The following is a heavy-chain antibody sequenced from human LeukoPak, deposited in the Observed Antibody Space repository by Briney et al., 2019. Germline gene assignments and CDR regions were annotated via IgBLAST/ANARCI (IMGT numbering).Heavy chain of an antibody. J-gene: IGHJ4*02. CDR3: ARDRPLLIAPPDKFDY. D-gene: IGHD3-16*01. Sequence: PSETLSLTSAASGCSFSSYYWRWISQPAGKGLEWIGRIYSNGSTNYNPSLKSRVTMSVDTSTNQFSLKLSSVTAADTAVDYCARDRPLLIAPPDKFDYWAQGALVTVSS. V-gene: IGHV4-4*07. CDR2: IYSNGST. CDR1: GCSFSSYY.